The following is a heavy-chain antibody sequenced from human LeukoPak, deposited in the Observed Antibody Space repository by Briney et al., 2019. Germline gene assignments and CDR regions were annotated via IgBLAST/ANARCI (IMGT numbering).Heavy chain of an antibody. CDR1: GFTFSNYG. V-gene: IGHV3-30*02. CDR3: AKRGEITSLDYYYMGV. J-gene: IGHJ6*03. Sequence: GGSLRLSCAASGFTFSNYGMHWVRQAPGKGLEWVAAIRYDGGNKHYADSVKGRFTISRDNSKDTLYLQMNSLRAGDTAVYYCAKRGEITSLDYYYMGVWGKGTTVTMSS. CDR2: IRYDGGNK. D-gene: IGHD2-2*01.